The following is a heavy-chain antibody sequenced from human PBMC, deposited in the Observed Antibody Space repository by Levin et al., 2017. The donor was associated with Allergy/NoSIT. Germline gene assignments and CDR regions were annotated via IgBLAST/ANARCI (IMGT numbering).Heavy chain of an antibody. Sequence: GGSLRLSCAASGFNFRSYAMSWVRQAPGKGLEWVSGIRGYGNSWASYADSVKGRFTVSRDNSKNMLYLQMNSLRGEDTAVYYCAKEGYGSGSYYTQNFDLWGQGTLVTVSS. V-gene: IGHV3-23*01. CDR2: IRGYGNSWA. J-gene: IGHJ4*02. CDR3: AKEGYGSGSYYTQNFDL. D-gene: IGHD3-10*01. CDR1: GFNFRSYA.